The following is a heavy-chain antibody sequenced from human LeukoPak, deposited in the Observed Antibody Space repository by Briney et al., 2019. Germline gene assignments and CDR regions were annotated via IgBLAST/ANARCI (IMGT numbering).Heavy chain of an antibody. Sequence: PGESLRLSCAASGFTFSSSAMSWVCQAPGKGLEWVSAISDSGGSTYYADSVKGRFTISRDNSKNTLYLQMNSLRAEDTAVYYCAKYNSGWYGGNWYFDLWGRGTLVTVSS. D-gene: IGHD6-19*01. CDR2: ISDSGGST. CDR1: GFTFSSSA. CDR3: AKYNSGWYGGNWYFDL. J-gene: IGHJ2*01. V-gene: IGHV3-23*01.